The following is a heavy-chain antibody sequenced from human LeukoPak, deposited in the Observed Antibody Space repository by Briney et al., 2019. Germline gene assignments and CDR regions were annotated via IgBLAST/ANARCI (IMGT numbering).Heavy chain of an antibody. V-gene: IGHV1-18*01. Sequence: ASVKVSCKASGYTFTTYGISWVRQAPGQGLEWMGWISAYNGNTNYAQKLQDRVTMTTDTSTSTAYMELRSLRSDDTAVYYCARGRYCSSTSCYKVYYYYMDVWGKGITVTVSS. CDR2: ISAYNGNT. J-gene: IGHJ6*03. D-gene: IGHD2-2*02. CDR3: ARGRYCSSTSCYKVYYYYMDV. CDR1: GYTFTTYG.